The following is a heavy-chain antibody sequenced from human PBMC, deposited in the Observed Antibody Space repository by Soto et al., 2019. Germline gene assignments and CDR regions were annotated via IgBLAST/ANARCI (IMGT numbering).Heavy chain of an antibody. CDR1: GGSISSSSYY. D-gene: IGHD3-3*01. J-gene: IGHJ4*02. CDR3: AFGGESDLIDY. Sequence: PSETLSLTCTVSGGSISSSSYYWGWIRQPPGKGLEWIGSIYYSGSTYYNPSLKSRVTISVDTSKNQFSLKLSSVTAADTAVYYCAFGGESDLIDYWGQGTLVTVSS. CDR2: IYYSGST. V-gene: IGHV4-39*01.